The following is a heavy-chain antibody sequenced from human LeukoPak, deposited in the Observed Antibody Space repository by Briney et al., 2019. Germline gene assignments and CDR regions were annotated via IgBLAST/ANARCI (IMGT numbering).Heavy chain of an antibody. Sequence: SVTVSCKASGGTFSSYAISWVRQAPGQGLEWMGRIIRIFGTAHYAQKFQDRATITTDESTSTAYMELSSLRTEETAVYYFAKSPNYDILDGFFDYWGQGTLVTVSS. D-gene: IGHD3-9*01. J-gene: IGHJ4*02. CDR2: IIRIFGTA. V-gene: IGHV1-69*05. CDR1: GGTFSSYA. CDR3: AKSPNYDILDGFFDY.